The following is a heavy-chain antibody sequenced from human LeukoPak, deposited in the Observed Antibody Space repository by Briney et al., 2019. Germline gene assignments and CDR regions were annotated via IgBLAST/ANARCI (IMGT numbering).Heavy chain of an antibody. Sequence: PGGSLRLSCAASGFTFSGSAMHWVRQASGKGLEWVGRIRSKANSYATAYAASVKGRFTISRDDSKNTLYLQMNSLRAEDTAVYYCAKDAKVMIVVSRGEYDYWGQGTLVTVSS. V-gene: IGHV3-73*01. CDR3: AKDAKVMIVVSRGEYDY. CDR1: GFTFSGSA. J-gene: IGHJ4*02. D-gene: IGHD3-22*01. CDR2: IRSKANSYAT.